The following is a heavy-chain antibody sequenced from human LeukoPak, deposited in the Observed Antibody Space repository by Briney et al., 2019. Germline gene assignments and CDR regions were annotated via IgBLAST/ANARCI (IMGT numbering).Heavy chain of an antibody. D-gene: IGHD3-22*01. CDR1: GYSFTSYW. CDR2: IYPGDSDT. J-gene: IGHJ4*02. V-gene: IGHV5-51*01. Sequence: GESLKISCKGSGYSFTSYWIGWVRQMPGKGLEWMGIIYPGDSDTTYSPSFQGQVTISADKSISTAYLQWSSLKASDTAMYYCARERRTYYYDSELDYWGQGTLVTVSS. CDR3: ARERRTYYYDSELDY.